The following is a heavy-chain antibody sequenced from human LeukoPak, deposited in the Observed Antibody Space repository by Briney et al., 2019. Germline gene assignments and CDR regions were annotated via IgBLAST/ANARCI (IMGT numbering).Heavy chain of an antibody. CDR1: GGSISSYY. CDR2: IYYSWST. V-gene: IGHV4-59*01. J-gene: IGHJ5*02. CDR3: ARRPHNYYDSSGYYFDP. Sequence: SETLSLTCTVSGGSISSYYWSWIRQPPGKGLEWIGYIYYSWSTNYNPSLKSRVTISVDTSKNQFSLKLSSVTAADTAVYYCARRPHNYYDSSGYYFDPWGQGTLVTVSS. D-gene: IGHD3-22*01.